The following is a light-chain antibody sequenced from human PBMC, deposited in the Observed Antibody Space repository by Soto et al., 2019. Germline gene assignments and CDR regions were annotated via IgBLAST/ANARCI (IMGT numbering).Light chain of an antibody. Sequence: DIQMTQSPSALSASVGDRVTITCRASQGISNYLSWYQQQPGKVPKLLIDAASTLQSVVPSRFSGSGSGTDVTLNISSLQPEDVANYYCQKDNSAPRTFGHGTKVEIK. V-gene: IGKV1-27*01. CDR3: QKDNSAPRT. CDR1: QGISNY. CDR2: AAS. J-gene: IGKJ1*01.